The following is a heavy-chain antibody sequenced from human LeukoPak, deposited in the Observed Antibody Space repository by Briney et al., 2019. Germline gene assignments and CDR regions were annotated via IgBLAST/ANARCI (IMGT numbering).Heavy chain of an antibody. CDR2: IYYSGST. CDR3: ARSLQWATGAFDI. D-gene: IGHD1-14*01. CDR1: GGSISSYY. Sequence: PSGTLSLTCTVSGGSISSYYWSWIRQPPGKGLEWIGYIYYSGSTNYNPSLKSRVTISVDTSKNQFPLKLSSVTAADTAVYYCARSLQWATGAFDIWGQGTMVTVSS. J-gene: IGHJ3*02. V-gene: IGHV4-59*01.